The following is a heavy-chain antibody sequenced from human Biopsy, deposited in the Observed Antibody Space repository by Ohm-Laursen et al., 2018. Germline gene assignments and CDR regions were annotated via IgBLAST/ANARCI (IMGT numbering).Heavy chain of an antibody. J-gene: IGHJ4*02. CDR1: GFTFSDYY. D-gene: IGHD3-16*01. CDR3: ARDLTWGSYFDS. V-gene: IGHV3-11*01. Sequence: SLRLSCAASGFTFSDYYMSWIRQAPGRGLEWVSHISGIGDTTYYADSVKGRFTISRDNSKTSLYLQMNSLRAEDTAVYYCARDLTWGSYFDSWGQGSLVTVSS. CDR2: ISGIGDTT.